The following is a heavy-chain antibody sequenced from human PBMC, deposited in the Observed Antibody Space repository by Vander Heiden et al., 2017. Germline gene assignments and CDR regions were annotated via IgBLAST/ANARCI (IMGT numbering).Heavy chain of an antibody. CDR1: GFTFNEHA. CDR2: ILWDNSRI. J-gene: IGHJ6*02. D-gene: IGHD3-10*01. CDR3: GKDMTPGGLDV. Sequence: EVQLVESGGGLVQPGRSLRLSCEGSGFTFNEHAMHWVRQVPGKGLELVSGILWDNSRIGYADSVKGRFTISRDNGKNSLYLQMNSLRPEDTALYYCGKDMTPGGLDVWGHGTTVTVSS. V-gene: IGHV3-9*01.